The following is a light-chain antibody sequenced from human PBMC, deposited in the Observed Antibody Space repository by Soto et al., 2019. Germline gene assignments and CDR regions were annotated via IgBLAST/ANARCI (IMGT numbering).Light chain of an antibody. CDR3: SSYTSSSTLGGV. CDR1: SSDVGGYNY. J-gene: IGLJ1*01. Sequence: SVLTQPVSVSGSPGQSITISCTGTSSDVGGYNYVSWYQQHPGKAPKLMIYDVSNRPSGVSNRFSGSKSGNTASLTISGLQAEEEADYYCSSYTSSSTLGGVFGTGTKVTVL. V-gene: IGLV2-14*01. CDR2: DVS.